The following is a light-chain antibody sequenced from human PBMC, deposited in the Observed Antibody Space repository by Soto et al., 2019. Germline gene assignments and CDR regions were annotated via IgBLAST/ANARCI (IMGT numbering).Light chain of an antibody. Sequence: EIVMTQSPATLSVSPGERATLSCRASQSVGIKLAWYQQKPGQAPRILIHGASTRASGISARFSGTGSGTEFTLTITNLHSEDFAIYYCQQDHNWPPLTFGQGTRLDIK. CDR2: GAS. CDR3: QQDHNWPPLT. J-gene: IGKJ5*01. CDR1: QSVGIK. V-gene: IGKV3-15*01.